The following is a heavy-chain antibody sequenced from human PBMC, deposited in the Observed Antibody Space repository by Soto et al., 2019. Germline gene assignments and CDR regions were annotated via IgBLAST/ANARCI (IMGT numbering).Heavy chain of an antibody. CDR2: IYWDDDK. CDR3: AHSREDILTGYYLPFDY. Sequence: QITLKESGPTLVKPTQTLTLTCTFSGFSLSTSGVGVGWIRQPPGKALEWLALIYWDDDKRYSPSLKSRLTITKDTSKSQVVLTMTNMDPVDTATYYCAHSREDILTGYYLPFDYWGQGTLVTVSS. D-gene: IGHD3-9*01. V-gene: IGHV2-5*02. J-gene: IGHJ4*02. CDR1: GFSLSTSGVG.